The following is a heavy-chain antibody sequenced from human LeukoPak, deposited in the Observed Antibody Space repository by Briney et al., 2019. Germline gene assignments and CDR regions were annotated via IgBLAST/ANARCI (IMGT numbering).Heavy chain of an antibody. CDR1: GFSLSPTGVG. D-gene: IGHD3-16*01. CDR2: IYWDNDD. V-gene: IGHV2-5*02. Sequence: SGPTLVNPTQTLSLTCTFSGFSLSPTGVGVGLIRQPPGQALEWLAVIYWDNDDRYNPSLRSRLSITKDTSKNQVVLTMTNMGPVDTATYYCARVMISYGGVTRDDTFDFWGQGTLVTVSS. J-gene: IGHJ3*01. CDR3: ARVMISYGGVTRDDTFDF.